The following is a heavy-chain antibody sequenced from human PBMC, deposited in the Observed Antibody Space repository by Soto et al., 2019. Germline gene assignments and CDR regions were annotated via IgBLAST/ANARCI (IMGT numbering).Heavy chain of an antibody. CDR3: AREAAGILNWFDP. Sequence: QVQLQESGPGLVKPSQTLSLTCTVSGGSISSGGYYWSWIRQHPGQGLEWIGYIYHSGSTYYNPSLKSRVTISVDTSKNQFSLKVSSVTAADTAVYYCAREAAGILNWFDPWGQGTLVTVSS. CDR1: GGSISSGGYY. V-gene: IGHV4-31*03. D-gene: IGHD6-25*01. J-gene: IGHJ5*02. CDR2: IYHSGST.